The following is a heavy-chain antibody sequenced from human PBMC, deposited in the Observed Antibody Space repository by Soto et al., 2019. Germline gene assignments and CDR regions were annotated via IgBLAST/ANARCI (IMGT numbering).Heavy chain of an antibody. V-gene: IGHV3-23*01. J-gene: IGHJ4*02. CDR3: AKDAIFGVVTYYFDY. CDR1: GFTFISYA. CDR2: ISGSGGST. Sequence: GSLRPRYAASGFTFISYAISWVRQAPGKGLEWVSAISGSGGSTYYADSVKGRFTISRDNSKNTLYLQMNSLRAEDTAVYYCAKDAIFGVVTYYFDYWGQGTLVTVSS. D-gene: IGHD3-3*01.